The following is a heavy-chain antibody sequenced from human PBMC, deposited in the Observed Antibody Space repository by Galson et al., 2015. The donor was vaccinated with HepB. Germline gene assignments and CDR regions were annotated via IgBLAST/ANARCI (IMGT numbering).Heavy chain of an antibody. D-gene: IGHD6-13*01. CDR1: GFTFGDYA. CDR3: TREAAAGIGGWFDP. Sequence: SLRLSCAASGFTFGDYAMSWFRQAPGKGLEWVGFIRSKAYGGTTEYAASVKGRFTISRDDSKSIAYLQMNSLKTEDTAVYYCTREAAAGIGGWFDPWGQGTLVTVSS. J-gene: IGHJ5*02. V-gene: IGHV3-49*03. CDR2: IRSKAYGGTT.